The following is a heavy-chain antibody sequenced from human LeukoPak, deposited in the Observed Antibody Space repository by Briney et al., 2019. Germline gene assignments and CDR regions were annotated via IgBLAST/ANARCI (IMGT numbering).Heavy chain of an antibody. CDR3: TTDRKPRSGGTQNYYYYYYMDV. J-gene: IGHJ6*03. D-gene: IGHD2-15*01. V-gene: IGHV3-15*01. CDR2: IKSKTDGGTT. CDR1: GFTFSNAW. Sequence: PGGSLRLSCAASGFTFSNAWMSWVRQAPGKGLEWVGRIKSKTDGGTTDYAAPVKGRFTISRDDSKNTLYLQMNSLKTEDTAVYYCTTDRKPRSGGTQNYYYYYYMDVWGKGTTVTISS.